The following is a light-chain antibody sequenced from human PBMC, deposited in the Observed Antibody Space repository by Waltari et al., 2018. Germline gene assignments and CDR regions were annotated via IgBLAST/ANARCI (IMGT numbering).Light chain of an antibody. Sequence: EIVMTQSPATLSVSPGERATLSCRASQSVSNNLAWYQQKPGQAPRLLIYGVSTRAIAFPDRFSGSGSGTEFTLTISSLQSEDFAVYYCQQYSNWPRTFGQGTKVEIK. CDR2: GVS. V-gene: IGKV3-15*01. CDR3: QQYSNWPRT. J-gene: IGKJ1*01. CDR1: QSVSNN.